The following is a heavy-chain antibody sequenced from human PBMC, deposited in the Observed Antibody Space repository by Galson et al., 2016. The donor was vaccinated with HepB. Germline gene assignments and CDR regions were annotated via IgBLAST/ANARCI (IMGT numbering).Heavy chain of an antibody. V-gene: IGHV3-9*01. CDR3: ARGRGSNWRDAFDI. CDR2: TSWNSSSI. CDR1: GFTFDDYA. D-gene: IGHD6-13*01. Sequence: SMRLPCAASGFTFDDYAMHWVRQAPGKGLESVSGTSWNSSSIGYADPVKGRFTISRDNDKNSLHLQMNILRAEDTALYYCARGRGSNWRDAFDIWGQGTMVTVSS. J-gene: IGHJ3*02.